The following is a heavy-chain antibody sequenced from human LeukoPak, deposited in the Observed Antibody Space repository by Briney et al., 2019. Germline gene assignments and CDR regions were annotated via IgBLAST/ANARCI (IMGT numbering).Heavy chain of an antibody. CDR1: GGSISSYY. Sequence: SETLSLTCTVSGGSISSYYWSWLRQPAGKGLEWIGRIYTSGSTNYNPSLKGRVTMSVDTSKNQSSLKLSSVTAADTAVYYGARDEEDIVVVPAAGGHWFDPWGQGTLVTVSS. CDR3: ARDEEDIVVVPAAGGHWFDP. CDR2: IYTSGST. D-gene: IGHD2-2*01. J-gene: IGHJ5*02. V-gene: IGHV4-4*07.